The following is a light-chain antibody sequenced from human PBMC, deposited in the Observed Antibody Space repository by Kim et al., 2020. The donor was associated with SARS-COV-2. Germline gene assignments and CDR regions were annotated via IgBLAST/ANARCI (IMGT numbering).Light chain of an antibody. CDR3: SSRTDSNTPLYV. J-gene: IGLJ1*01. CDR2: GKN. V-gene: IGLV3-19*01. CDR1: SLRTYY. Sequence: SSELTQDPAMSVALGQTVKITCQGDSLRTYYASWYQKKPGQAPILVMYGKNSRPSGVPDRFSGSSSGNTASLTISGAQAEDEADYYCSSRTDSNTPLYVFGAGTKVTVL.